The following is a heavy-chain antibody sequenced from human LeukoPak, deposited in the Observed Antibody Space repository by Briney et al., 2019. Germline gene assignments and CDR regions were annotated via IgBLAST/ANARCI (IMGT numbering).Heavy chain of an antibody. CDR3: SRGLVGYYHDSSTYPDS. CDR2: INGDGSIT. CDR1: GFTFDDYA. D-gene: IGHD3-22*01. V-gene: IGHV3-74*01. J-gene: IGHJ4*02. Sequence: GGSLRLSCAASGFTFDDYAMHWVRQAPGKGLVWVSRINGDGSITTYADSVKGRFTISRDNAKNMLYLQLDSLTAGDTAVYYCSRGLVGYYHDSSTYPDSWGQGTLVTVSS.